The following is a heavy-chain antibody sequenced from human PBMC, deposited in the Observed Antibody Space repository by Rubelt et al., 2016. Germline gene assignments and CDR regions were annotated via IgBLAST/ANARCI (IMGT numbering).Heavy chain of an antibody. V-gene: IGHV5-51*01. CDR2: IYPGDSDT. CDR3: TTHRESFLVDY. CDR1: GYRFTSYW. Sequence: EVQLVQSGSEVKKPGESLWISCKGSGYRFTSYWIAWVRQMPGKGLEWMGIIYPGDSDTRYRLSFQGQVTISVDKSISTAYLQWSRLKASDTAMYYCTTHRESFLVDYWGQGTLVTVSS. D-gene: IGHD3-3*01. J-gene: IGHJ4*02.